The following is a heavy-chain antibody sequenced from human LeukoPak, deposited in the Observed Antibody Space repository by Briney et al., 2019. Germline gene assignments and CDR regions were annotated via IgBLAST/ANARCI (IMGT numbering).Heavy chain of an antibody. J-gene: IGHJ5*02. CDR2: IKTNAGGGTT. CDR1: GFTFKTAY. D-gene: IGHD3-3*01. V-gene: IGHV3-15*01. CDR3: VWSGLNWFGL. Sequence: GGSLRLSCAASGFTFKTAYMSWVRQAPGKGLEWVGRIKTNAGGGTTDYAAPVKGRFTISRDDSMNTLYLQMNSLEPEDTAVYYCVWSGLNWFGLWGQGTLVTVSS.